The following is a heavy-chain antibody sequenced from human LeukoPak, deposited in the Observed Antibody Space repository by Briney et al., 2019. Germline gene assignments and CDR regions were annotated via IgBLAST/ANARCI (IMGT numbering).Heavy chain of an antibody. J-gene: IGHJ4*02. D-gene: IGHD3-10*01. CDR1: GGSFSGYY. Sequence: SETLSLTCAVHGGSFSGYYWSWIRQPPGKGLEWIGEINHSGSTNYNPSLKSRVTISVDTSKNQFSLKLSSVTAADTAVYYCARGAHYYYGSGSYYSFDYWGQGTLVTVSS. CDR3: ARGAHYYYGSGSYYSFDY. CDR2: INHSGST. V-gene: IGHV4-34*01.